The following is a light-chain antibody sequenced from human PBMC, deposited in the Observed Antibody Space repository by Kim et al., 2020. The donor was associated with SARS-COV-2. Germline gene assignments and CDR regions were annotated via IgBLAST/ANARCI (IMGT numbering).Light chain of an antibody. V-gene: IGKV3-20*01. CDR2: GAS. CDR1: QSVSSSY. J-gene: IGKJ2*01. CDR3: QQYGSSPQT. Sequence: LSPGERATLSCRASQSVSSSYLAWYQQKPGQAPRLLIYGASSRATGIPDRFSGSGSGTDFTLTISRLEPEDFAVYYCQQYGSSPQTFGQGTKLEIK.